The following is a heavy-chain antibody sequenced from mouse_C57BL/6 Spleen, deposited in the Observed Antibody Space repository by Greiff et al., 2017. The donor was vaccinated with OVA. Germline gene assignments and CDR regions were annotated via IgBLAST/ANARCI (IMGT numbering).Heavy chain of an antibody. V-gene: IGHV1-39*01. CDR1: GYSFTDYN. D-gene: IGHD2-4*01. CDR3: ARRGIYYYYGDWYFDV. CDR2: INPNYGTT. Sequence: VQLQQSGPELVKPGASVKISCKASGYSFTDYNMNWVKQSNGKSLEWIGVINPNYGTTSYNQKFKGKATLTVDQSSSTAYMQLNSLASEYSAVYYCARRGIYYYYGDWYFDVWGTGTTVTVAS. J-gene: IGHJ1*03.